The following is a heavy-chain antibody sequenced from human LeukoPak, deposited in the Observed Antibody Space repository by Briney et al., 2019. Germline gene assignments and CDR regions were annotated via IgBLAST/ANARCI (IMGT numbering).Heavy chain of an antibody. CDR1: GYTFTGYY. D-gene: IGHD6-19*01. CDR3: AREAGIAVAGTNFDY. J-gene: IGHJ4*02. V-gene: IGHV1-2*02. CDR2: INPNSGGT. Sequence: ASVKVSCKASGYTFTGYYMHWVRQAPGQGLEWMGWINPNSGGTNYAQKFQGRVTMTRDTSTSTAYMELSRLRSDDTAVYYCAREAGIAVAGTNFDYWGQGTLVTVSS.